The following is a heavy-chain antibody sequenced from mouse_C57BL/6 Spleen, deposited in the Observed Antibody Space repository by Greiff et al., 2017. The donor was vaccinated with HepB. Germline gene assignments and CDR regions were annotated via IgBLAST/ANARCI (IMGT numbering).Heavy chain of an antibody. Sequence: EVKVVESGGGLVKPGGSLKLSCAASGFTFSDYGIHWVRQAPEKGLEWVAYISSGSSTIYYADTVKGRFTISRDNAKNTLFLQMTSLRSEDTAMYYCARSGSSYGYAMDYWGQGTSVTVSS. V-gene: IGHV5-17*01. CDR1: GFTFSDYG. J-gene: IGHJ4*01. D-gene: IGHD1-1*01. CDR3: ARSGSSYGYAMDY. CDR2: ISSGSSTI.